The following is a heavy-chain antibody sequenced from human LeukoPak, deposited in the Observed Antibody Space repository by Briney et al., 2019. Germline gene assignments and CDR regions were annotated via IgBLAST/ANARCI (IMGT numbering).Heavy chain of an antibody. V-gene: IGHV3-48*01. CDR3: ASDFLEYHY. Sequence: GGSVRLSCAASGFIFSNYNMNRVRKAPGKGREWLSYFSGSRSTIFYAVSVKGRFNISRDNAKNSLYLQLNCLRAEDRAIYLLASDFLEYHYWGQGPVVPVSS. CDR1: GFIFSNYN. J-gene: IGHJ4*02. CDR2: FSGSRSTI. D-gene: IGHD3-3*01.